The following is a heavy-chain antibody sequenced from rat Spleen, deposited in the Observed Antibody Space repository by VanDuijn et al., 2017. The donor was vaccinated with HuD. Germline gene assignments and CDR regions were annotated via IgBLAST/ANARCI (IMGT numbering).Heavy chain of an antibody. J-gene: IGHJ3*01. CDR2: ISSGGST. CDR1: GFSLTSYH. D-gene: IGHD4-3*01. CDR3: TGGGVRPLTY. Sequence: QVQLMESGPGLVQPSQTLSLTCTVSGFSLTSYHVSWVRQPPGKGLEWIAAISSGGSTYYNSALKSRLSISRDTSKSQVFLKMNSLQTEDTAIYFCTGGGVRPLTYWGQGTLVTVSS. V-gene: IGHV2-6*01.